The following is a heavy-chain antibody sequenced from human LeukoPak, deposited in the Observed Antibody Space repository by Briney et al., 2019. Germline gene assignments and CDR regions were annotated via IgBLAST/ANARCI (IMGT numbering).Heavy chain of an antibody. CDR2: ISGSSSYI. CDR3: AREGDGYNSPIDY. CDR1: GFTFSSYS. Sequence: GGSLRLSCAASGFTFSSYSMNWVRQAPGKGLEWVSSISGSSSYIYYADSVKGRFTISRDNAKNSLFLQMNSLSAEDTAVYYCAREGDGYNSPIDYWGQGTLVTVSS. J-gene: IGHJ4*02. D-gene: IGHD5-24*01. V-gene: IGHV3-21*01.